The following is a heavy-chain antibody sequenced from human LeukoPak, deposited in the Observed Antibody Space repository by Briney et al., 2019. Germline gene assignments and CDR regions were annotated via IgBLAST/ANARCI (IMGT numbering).Heavy chain of an antibody. CDR2: VSFDGRNK. Sequence: GRSLRLSCAASGFSLSSYAMHWVRQAPGKGLEWVSFVSFDGRNKNYADSVRGRFTISRDDSKNTLYLQLSSLRNEDTAVYFCARIVGHTRSEFWGQGTLVTVSS. CDR3: ARIVGHTRSEF. V-gene: IGHV3-30*04. J-gene: IGHJ4*02. CDR1: GFSLSSYA. D-gene: IGHD1-26*01.